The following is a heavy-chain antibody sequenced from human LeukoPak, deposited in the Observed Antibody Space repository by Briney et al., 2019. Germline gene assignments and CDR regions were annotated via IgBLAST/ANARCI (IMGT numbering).Heavy chain of an antibody. CDR3: TTTMVRGVPFDP. CDR1: GGTFSSYA. Sequence: GASVKVSCKASGGTFSSYAITWVRQAPGQGLEWVGGIIPIFGTANYAQKFQGRVTITADKSTNTAYMELTSLRSEDTAVYYCTTTMVRGVPFDPWGQGTLVTVSS. D-gene: IGHD3-10*01. CDR2: IIPIFGTA. J-gene: IGHJ5*02. V-gene: IGHV1-69*06.